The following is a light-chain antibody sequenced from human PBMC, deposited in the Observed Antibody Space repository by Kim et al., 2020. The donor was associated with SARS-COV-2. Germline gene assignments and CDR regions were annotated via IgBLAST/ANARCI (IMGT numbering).Light chain of an antibody. J-gene: IGKJ4*01. V-gene: IGKV1-16*02. Sequence: ASVGNRVTITCRASQYISLSLAWFQQRPGRAHKPLIYAASNLQSGVPSKFSGSGSGTDFTLTINSLQPEDIATYYCQQYNGYPFTFGVGTKVDIK. CDR3: QQYNGYPFT. CDR1: QYISLS. CDR2: AAS.